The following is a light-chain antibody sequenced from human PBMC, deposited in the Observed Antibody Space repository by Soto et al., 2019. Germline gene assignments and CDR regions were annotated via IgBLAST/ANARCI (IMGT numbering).Light chain of an antibody. Sequence: EIVLTQSPATLSLSPGERATLSCRASQSVRSYLAWYQQKPGQATRLLIYDASNRATSIPARFSGSGSATDFTLTISSREPEDFAVYYCNQRSNWLTFGGRTRVEI. CDR2: DAS. J-gene: IGKJ4*01. CDR1: QSVRSY. V-gene: IGKV3-11*01. CDR3: NQRSNWLT.